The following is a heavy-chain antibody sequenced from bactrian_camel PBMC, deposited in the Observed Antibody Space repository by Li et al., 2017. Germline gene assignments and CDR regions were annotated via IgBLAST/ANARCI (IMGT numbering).Heavy chain of an antibody. CDR1: GFTFSTYY. CDR3: ATRYGLGAKRGGYNY. Sequence: HVQLVESGGDLVQPGGSLTLSCAASGFTFSTYYMSWVRQAPGKGLEWVSSIYSYGSITYYADSVKGRFTISRDNAKNTLYLQLNGLKTEDTAMYYCATRYGLGAKRGGYNYWGQGTQVTVS. J-gene: IGHJ4*01. CDR2: IYSYGSIT. V-gene: IGHV3-2*01. D-gene: IGHD3*01.